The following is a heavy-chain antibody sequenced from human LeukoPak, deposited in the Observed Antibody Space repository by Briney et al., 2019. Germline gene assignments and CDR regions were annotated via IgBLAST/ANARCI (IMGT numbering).Heavy chain of an antibody. J-gene: IGHJ4*02. V-gene: IGHV3-30-3*01. CDR1: GFTFSSYA. CDR3: ARAQNSSLWWLGDY. D-gene: IGHD2-21*01. Sequence: PGGSLRLSCAASGFTFSSYAMHWVRQAPGKGLEWVAVISYDGSNKYYADSVKGRFTISRDNSKNTLYLQMNSLRAEDTAVYYCARAQNSSLWWLGDYWGQGTLVTVSS. CDR2: ISYDGSNK.